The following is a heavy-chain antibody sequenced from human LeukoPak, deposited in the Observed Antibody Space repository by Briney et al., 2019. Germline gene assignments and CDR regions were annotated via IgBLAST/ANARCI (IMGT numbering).Heavy chain of an antibody. V-gene: IGHV3-23*01. CDR1: GFTFSSYW. CDR2: LTASGNTT. D-gene: IGHD4-17*01. Sequence: GGSLRLSCAASGFTFSSYWMNWVRQAPGKGLEWVSSLTASGNTTYYADSVKGRFTTSRDNSKNTLYLHMNSLRAEDTAVYYCAKGSSTVTSRAALDIWGQGTMVTVSS. J-gene: IGHJ3*02. CDR3: AKGSSTVTSRAALDI.